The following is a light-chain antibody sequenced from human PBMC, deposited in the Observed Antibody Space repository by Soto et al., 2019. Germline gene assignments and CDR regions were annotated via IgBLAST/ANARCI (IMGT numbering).Light chain of an antibody. V-gene: IGKV3-15*01. CDR1: ESVNTN. CDR2: RAS. J-gene: IGKJ2*01. Sequence: IVMTQSPATLSVSPGERATLSCRASESVNTNLAWYQQRPGQAPRLLIYRASTRATGVPARFSGSGSGTEFTLTISSLQSEDFTLYYCQQYNNWPPMYTFGQGTKLAIK. CDR3: QQYNNWPPMYT.